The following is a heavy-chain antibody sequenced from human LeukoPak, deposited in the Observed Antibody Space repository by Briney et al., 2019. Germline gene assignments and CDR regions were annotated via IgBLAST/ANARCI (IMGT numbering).Heavy chain of an antibody. D-gene: IGHD4-23*01. CDR2: ISSTSSYI. CDR1: GLTFSSYS. CDR3: ARTVGTHRFDY. V-gene: IGHV3-21*01. Sequence: GGSLRLSCAASGLTFSSYSMNWVRQAPGKGLEWVSSISSTSSYIYYADSVKGRFTISRDNAKNSLYLQMNSLRAEDTAVYYCARTVGTHRFDYWGQGILVTASS. J-gene: IGHJ4*02.